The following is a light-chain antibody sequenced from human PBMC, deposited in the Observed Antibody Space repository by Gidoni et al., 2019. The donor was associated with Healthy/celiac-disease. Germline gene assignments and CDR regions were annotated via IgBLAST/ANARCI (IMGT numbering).Light chain of an antibody. CDR2: GAS. CDR3: QQYNNWPYT. CDR1: QSVSSN. J-gene: IGKJ2*01. V-gene: IGKV3-15*01. Sequence: EIVMTQSPATLSVSPGERATLSCRVSQSVSSNLAWYQQKPGQAPRLLIYGASTRATGIPARFSGSGSGTEFTLTISSLQSEDVAVYYCQQYNNWPYTFGQGTKLEIK.